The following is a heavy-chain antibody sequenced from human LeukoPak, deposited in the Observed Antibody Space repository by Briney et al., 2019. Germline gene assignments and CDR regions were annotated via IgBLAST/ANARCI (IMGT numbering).Heavy chain of an antibody. CDR2: ISSSGGTI. V-gene: IGHV3-11*04. CDR1: GFSFSDYY. J-gene: IGHJ5*02. Sequence: GGSLRLSCAASGFSFSDYYMSWIRQAPGKGLEWVSYISSSGGTIYYADSVKGRFTISRDNAKNSLDLQMNNLRAEDTAVYYCAKYGGEVVNVAPYNWLDPWGQGTLVTVSS. D-gene: IGHD2-15*01. CDR3: AKYGGEVVNVAPYNWLDP.